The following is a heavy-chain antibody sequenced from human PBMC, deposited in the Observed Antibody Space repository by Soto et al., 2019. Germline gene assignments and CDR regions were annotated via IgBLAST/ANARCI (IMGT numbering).Heavy chain of an antibody. CDR1: GFTFSNAW. V-gene: IGHV3-15*07. D-gene: IGHD3-3*01. J-gene: IGHJ6*02. Sequence: GGSLRLSCAASGFTFSNAWMNWVRQAPGKGLEWVGRIKSKTDGGTTDYAAPVKGRFTISRDDSKNTLYLQMNSLKTEDTAVYYCTTEEGTIFGVVIIDYYYYGMDVWGQGTTVTVSS. CDR3: TTEEGTIFGVVIIDYYYYGMDV. CDR2: IKSKTDGGTT.